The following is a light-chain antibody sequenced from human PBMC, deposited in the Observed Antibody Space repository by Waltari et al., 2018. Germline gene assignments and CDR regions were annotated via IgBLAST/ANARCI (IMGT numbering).Light chain of an antibody. CDR2: EVS. J-gene: IGLJ2*01. V-gene: IGLV2-14*02. Sequence: QSALTQPASVSGSPGQSITLSCTGTSSHVATYNLVSWHQQHPGKAPRLMISEVSNRPSGVSNRFSGSKSGYTASLTISGLQTEDEADYYCSSKTSTSTLVLFGGGTKLTVL. CDR1: SSHVATYNL. CDR3: SSKTSTSTLVL.